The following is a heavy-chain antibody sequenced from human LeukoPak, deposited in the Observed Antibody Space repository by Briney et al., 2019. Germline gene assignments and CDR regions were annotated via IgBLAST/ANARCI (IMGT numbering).Heavy chain of an antibody. CDR1: GVSFSGYY. V-gene: IGHV4-34*01. J-gene: IGHJ6*04. CDR2: INHSGST. D-gene: IGHD2-2*01. Sequence: PSETLSLTCAVYGVSFSGYYWSWIRQPPGKGLEWIGEINHSGSTNYNPSLKSRVTISVDTSKNQFSLKLSSVTAADTAVYYCAREFLVVPAAMPAQSYYYYGMDVWGKGTTVTVSS. CDR3: AREFLVVPAAMPAQSYYYYGMDV.